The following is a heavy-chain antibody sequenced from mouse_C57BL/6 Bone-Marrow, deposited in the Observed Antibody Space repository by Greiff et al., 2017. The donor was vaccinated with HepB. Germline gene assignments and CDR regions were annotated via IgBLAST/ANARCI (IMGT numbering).Heavy chain of an antibody. CDR3: ARPPMRLRRRPRWYFDF. D-gene: IGHD2-4*01. CDR2: INPNNGGT. J-gene: IGHJ1*03. V-gene: IGHV1-18*01. CDR1: GYTFTDYN. Sequence: VQLKESGPELVKPGASVKIPCKASGYTFTDYNMDWVKQSHGKSLEWIGDINPNNGGTIYNQKFKGKATLTVDKSSSTAYMERRSLTSEDTAVYYCARPPMRLRRRPRWYFDFWGTGTTVTVSS.